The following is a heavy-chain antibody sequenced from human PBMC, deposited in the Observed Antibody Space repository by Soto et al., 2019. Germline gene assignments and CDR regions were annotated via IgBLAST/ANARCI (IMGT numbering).Heavy chain of an antibody. V-gene: IGHV3-23*04. CDR2: ISGSGGST. Sequence: EVQLVESGGGLVKPGGSLRLSCAASGFTFSTYIMNWVRQAPGKGLEWVSAISGSGGSTYYADSVKGRFTISRDNSKNTLYLQMNSLRAEDTAVYYCAKVFPAIVVVIYFDYWGQGTLVTVSS. D-gene: IGHD3-22*01. CDR1: GFTFSTYI. J-gene: IGHJ4*02. CDR3: AKVFPAIVVVIYFDY.